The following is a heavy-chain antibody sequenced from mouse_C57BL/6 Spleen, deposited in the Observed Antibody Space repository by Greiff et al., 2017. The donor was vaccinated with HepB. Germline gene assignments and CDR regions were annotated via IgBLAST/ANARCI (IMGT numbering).Heavy chain of an antibody. CDR1: GFSLTSYG. V-gene: IGHV2-4*01. D-gene: IGHD4-1*02. J-gene: IGHJ3*01. CDR2: IWSGGST. CDR3: ASNWDEAWFAY. Sequence: VQLQQSGPGLVQPSQSLSITCTVSGFSLTSYGVHWVRQPPGKGLAWLGVIWSGGSTDYNAAFISRLSISKDNSKSQVFFKMNSLQADDTAIYYCASNWDEAWFAYWGQGTLVTVSA.